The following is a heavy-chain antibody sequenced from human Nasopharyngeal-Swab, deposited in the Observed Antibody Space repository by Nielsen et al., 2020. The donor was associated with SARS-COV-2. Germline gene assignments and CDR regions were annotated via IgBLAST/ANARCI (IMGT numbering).Heavy chain of an antibody. Sequence: LKISCAASGFTFSDYAIHWVRQAPGKGLEWVAVVSYDESDQYYSDSVKGRFTISRDTSKKMVYLQMNSLRPEDTGLYYCAKGMFKYGSGVSSDGFDVWGQGTMVTVTS. CDR1: GFTFSDYA. D-gene: IGHD3-10*01. V-gene: IGHV3-30*18. CDR3: AKGMFKYGSGVSSDGFDV. CDR2: VSYDESDQ. J-gene: IGHJ3*01.